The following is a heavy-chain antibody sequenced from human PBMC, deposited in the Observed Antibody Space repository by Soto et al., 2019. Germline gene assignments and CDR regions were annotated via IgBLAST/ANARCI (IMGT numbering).Heavy chain of an antibody. V-gene: IGHV3-23*01. CDR1: GFTFNYYA. D-gene: IGHD2-15*01. CDR3: VKGSRASRPYYIDH. J-gene: IGHJ4*02. Sequence: GGSLRLSCAAPGFTFNYYAMSWVRQAPGKGLEWVSAIHGDSTYYADSVKGRFTISTDNSKYTLYLQMNSLRAEDTAVYYCVKGSRASRPYYIDHWGQGTLVTVSS. CDR2: IHGDST.